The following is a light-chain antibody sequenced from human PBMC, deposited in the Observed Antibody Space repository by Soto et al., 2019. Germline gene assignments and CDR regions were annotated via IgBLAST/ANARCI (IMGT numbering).Light chain of an antibody. J-gene: IGLJ3*02. CDR2: DVS. Sequence: QSVLTQPRSVSGSPGQLVTISCTGTSSDVGGYNYVSWYQQHPGKAPKLVIYDVSKWPSGVPDRFSGSKSGNTASLTISGLQAEDEADYYCCSYAGNSLWVFGGGTKLTVL. CDR1: SSDVGGYNY. CDR3: CSYAGNSLWV. V-gene: IGLV2-11*01.